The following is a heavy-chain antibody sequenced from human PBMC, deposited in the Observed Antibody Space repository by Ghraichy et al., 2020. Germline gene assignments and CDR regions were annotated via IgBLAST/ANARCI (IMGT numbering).Heavy chain of an antibody. CDR2: IHPTGTT. CDR3: ARRRQTWSAAEGDAFDI. V-gene: IGHV4-34*01. Sequence: LNISCAVYVGSFNGYYWSWIRQPPGKGLEWIGEIHPTGTTNNSPSLKSRLTLLVDTSKNQFSLLLKSVTAADTAVYYCARRRQTWSAAEGDAFDIWSQGAMVTVSS. J-gene: IGHJ3*02. CDR1: VGSFNGYY. D-gene: IGHD5-18*01.